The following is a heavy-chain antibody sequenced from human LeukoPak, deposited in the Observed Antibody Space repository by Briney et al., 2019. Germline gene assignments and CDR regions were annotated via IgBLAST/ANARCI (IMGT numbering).Heavy chain of an antibody. Sequence: SVKVSCKASGGTFSNYAFSWVRQAPGQGLEWMGRIIPIFGTTNYAQKFQGRATITTDESTSTAHMELSSLTSADTAVYYCARDNSNDYAPSRFDPWGHGTQVTVSS. V-gene: IGHV1-69*05. CDR2: IIPIFGTT. D-gene: IGHD3-16*01. CDR1: GGTFSNYA. J-gene: IGHJ5*02. CDR3: ARDNSNDYAPSRFDP.